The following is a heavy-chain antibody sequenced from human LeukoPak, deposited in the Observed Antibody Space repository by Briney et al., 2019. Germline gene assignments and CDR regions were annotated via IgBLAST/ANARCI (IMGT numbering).Heavy chain of an antibody. D-gene: IGHD1-7*01. Sequence: SETLSLTCTVSGGSISSSSYYWGWIRQPPGKGLEWIGSIYYSGSTYYNPSLKSRVTISVDTSKNQFSLKLSSVTAADTAVYYCARVPNWNYPWGVWCYFDYWGQGTLVTVSS. CDR3: ARVPNWNYPWGVWCYFDY. CDR1: GGSISSSSYY. V-gene: IGHV4-39*07. CDR2: IYYSGST. J-gene: IGHJ4*02.